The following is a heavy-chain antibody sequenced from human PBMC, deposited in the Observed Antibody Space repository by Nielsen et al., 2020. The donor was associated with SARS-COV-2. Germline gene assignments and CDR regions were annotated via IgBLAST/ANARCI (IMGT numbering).Heavy chain of an antibody. CDR1: GFPFDDYA. CDR3: AKSSPPPPYCTGGSCADWYFDL. CDR2: VRWNSGSS. Sequence: GGSLRLSCAASGFPFDDYAMHWVRQAPGKGLEWVSGVRWNSGSSGYADSVKGRFTISRDNAKNPLYLQMNSLRPEDTAFYYCAKSSPPPPYCTGGSCADWYFDLWGRGTLVTVSS. V-gene: IGHV3-9*01. D-gene: IGHD2-15*01. J-gene: IGHJ2*01.